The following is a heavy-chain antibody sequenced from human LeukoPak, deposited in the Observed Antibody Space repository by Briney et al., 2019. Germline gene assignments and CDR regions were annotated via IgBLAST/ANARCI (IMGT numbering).Heavy chain of an antibody. CDR3: ARLATWWA. Sequence: KPSETLSLTCTVSGGSISSSSYYWGWIRQPPGKGLEWIGSIYYSGSTYYNPSLKSRVTISVDTSKNQFSLKLSSVTAADTAVYYCARLATWWAWGQGTLVTVSS. J-gene: IGHJ5*02. CDR2: IYYSGST. CDR1: GGSISSSSYY. V-gene: IGHV4-39*01. D-gene: IGHD2-15*01.